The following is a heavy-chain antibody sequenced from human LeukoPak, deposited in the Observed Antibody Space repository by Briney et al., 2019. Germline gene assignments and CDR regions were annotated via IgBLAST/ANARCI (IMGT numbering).Heavy chain of an antibody. V-gene: IGHV4-34*01. D-gene: IGHD4-11*01. Sequence: SETLSLTYAVSGGSFSADYWSWIRQSPRKGREGMGEVNHSGDINYNLSLNTRLTISIDPSRNQVSLTLTSVTAADTGVYYRARGLKDSKRYYPYYYYMDVWGAGTNVTVSS. CDR3: ARGLKDSKRYYPYYYYMDV. CDR1: GGSFSADY. CDR2: VNHSGDI. J-gene: IGHJ6*03.